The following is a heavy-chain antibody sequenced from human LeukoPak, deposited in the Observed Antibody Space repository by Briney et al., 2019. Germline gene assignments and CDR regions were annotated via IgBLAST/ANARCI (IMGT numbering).Heavy chain of an antibody. J-gene: IGHJ4*02. D-gene: IGHD3-10*01. V-gene: IGHV1-2*02. CDR2: INPNSGGT. CDR1: GYTFTGYY. CDR3: ARDLGITMVRGSRYYFDY. Sequence: ASVKVSCKASGYTFTGYYMHWVRQAPGQGLEWMGWINPNSGGTNYAQKFQGRVTMTRDTSISTAYMELSRLRPDDTAVYYCARDLGITMVRGSRYYFDYWGQGTLVTVSS.